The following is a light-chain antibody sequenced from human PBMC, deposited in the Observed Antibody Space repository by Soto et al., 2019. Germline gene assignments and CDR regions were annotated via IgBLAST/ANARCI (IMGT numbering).Light chain of an antibody. V-gene: IGKV3-20*01. CDR3: QQYGTSRGT. CDR1: QSVSSSF. CDR2: GAS. J-gene: IGKJ2*01. Sequence: IVLTQSPDTLSLPPGERATLSCRASQSVSSSFLAWYQQKPGQAPRLLIYGASSRASGIPDRFSGSGSVTDFTLTISRLEPEDFAVYYCQQYGTSRGTFGQGTKLEIK.